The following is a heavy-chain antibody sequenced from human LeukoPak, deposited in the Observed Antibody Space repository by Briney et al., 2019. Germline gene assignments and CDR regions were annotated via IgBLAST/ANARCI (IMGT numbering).Heavy chain of an antibody. CDR1: GFTFSSYS. Sequence: GGSLRLSRAASGFTFSSYSMNWVRQAPGKGLEWVSSISSSSSYIYYADSVKGRFTISRDNAKNSLYLQMNSLRAEDTAVYYCASDGYDFWSGYPIWFGDTLGYWGQGTLVTVSS. V-gene: IGHV3-21*01. CDR2: ISSSSSYI. CDR3: ASDGYDFWSGYPIWFGDTLGY. D-gene: IGHD3-3*01. J-gene: IGHJ4*02.